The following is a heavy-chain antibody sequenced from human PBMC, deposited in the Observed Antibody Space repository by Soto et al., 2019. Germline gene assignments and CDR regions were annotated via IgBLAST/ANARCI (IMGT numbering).Heavy chain of an antibody. CDR1: GGSISSYY. D-gene: IGHD2-15*01. CDR2: IYYSGST. J-gene: IGHJ4*02. Sequence: SETLSLTCTVSGGSISSYYWSWIRQPPGKGLEWIGYIYYSGSTNYNPSLKSRVTISVDTSKNQFSLKLSSVTAADTAVYYCARHRCSGGSCYVDYWGQGTLVTVS. V-gene: IGHV4-59*08. CDR3: ARHRCSGGSCYVDY.